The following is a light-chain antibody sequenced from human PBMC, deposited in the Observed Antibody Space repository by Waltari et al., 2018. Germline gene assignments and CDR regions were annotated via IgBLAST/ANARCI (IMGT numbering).Light chain of an antibody. Sequence: SALTQPDSVSGSPGQSITISCSGISSDSGGYEYVSWYQQHPGKAPKVIIYDVNNRPSGVSTRFSDSKSGSSASLTISGLQAEDEADYYCSSFTSSTTGIFGGGTKVTVL. CDR2: DVN. V-gene: IGLV2-14*03. J-gene: IGLJ2*01. CDR3: SSFTSSTTGI. CDR1: SSDSGGYEY.